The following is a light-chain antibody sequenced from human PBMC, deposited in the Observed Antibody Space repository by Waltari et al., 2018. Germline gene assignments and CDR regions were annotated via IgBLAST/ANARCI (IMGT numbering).Light chain of an antibody. Sequence: EIVLTQSPDILSFSPGERATLSCRASQSVGTYLAWYQQRPGQSPRLLIYDASYKATGIPARFSGSGSETDFTLTISSLQPEDFAVYYCLQRRNWPLTFGGGTRVQI. J-gene: IGKJ4*01. V-gene: IGKV3-11*01. CDR3: LQRRNWPLT. CDR2: DAS. CDR1: QSVGTY.